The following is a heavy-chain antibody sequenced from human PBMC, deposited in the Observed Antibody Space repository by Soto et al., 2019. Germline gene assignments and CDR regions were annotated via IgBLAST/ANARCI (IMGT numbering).Heavy chain of an antibody. Sequence: PSETLSLTCTVSGGSISSYYWSWIRQPPGKGLEWIGYIYYSGSTNYNPSLKSRVTISVDTSKNQFSLKLSSVTAADTAVYYCARGSDYVWGSYRYHYYYGMDVWGQGTTVTV. J-gene: IGHJ6*02. CDR2: IYYSGST. CDR3: ARGSDYVWGSYRYHYYYGMDV. V-gene: IGHV4-59*01. CDR1: GGSISSYY. D-gene: IGHD3-16*02.